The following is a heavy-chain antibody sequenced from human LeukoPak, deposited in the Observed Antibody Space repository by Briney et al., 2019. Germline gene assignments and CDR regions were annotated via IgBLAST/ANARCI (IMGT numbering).Heavy chain of an antibody. Sequence: GGSLRLSCAASGFTFGSSAMSWVRQAPGKGLEWVSAISNNGGYTYYADSVQGRFTISRDNSKSTLFLQMDSLRVEDTALYYCAKRGEVSTYYYFESWGQGALVTVSS. J-gene: IGHJ4*02. V-gene: IGHV3-23*01. CDR1: GFTFGSSA. CDR3: AKRGEVSTYYYFES. D-gene: IGHD2/OR15-2a*01. CDR2: ISNNGGYT.